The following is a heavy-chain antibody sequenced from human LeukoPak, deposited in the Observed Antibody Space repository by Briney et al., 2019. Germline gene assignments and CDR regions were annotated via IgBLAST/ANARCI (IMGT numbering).Heavy chain of an antibody. CDR1: GYTFTGYY. CDR2: INPNSGDT. Sequence: ASVKVSCKASGYTFTGYYTHWVRQAPGQGLEWMGWINPNSGDTNYAQKFQGRVTMTRDTSISTAHMELSRLRSDDTAVYYCARDKSGNSGWYSYFDYWGQGTLVTVSS. D-gene: IGHD6-19*01. V-gene: IGHV1-2*02. J-gene: IGHJ4*02. CDR3: ARDKSGNSGWYSYFDY.